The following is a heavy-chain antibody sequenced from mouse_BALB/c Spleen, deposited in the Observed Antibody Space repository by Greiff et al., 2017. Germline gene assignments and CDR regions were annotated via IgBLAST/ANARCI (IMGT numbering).Heavy chain of an antibody. CDR1: GDSITSDY. CDR3: ARYRDYYFDY. D-gene: IGHD3-3*01. CDR2: ISYSGST. Sequence: DVKLQESGPSLVKPSQTLSLTCSVTGDSITSDYWNWVRKFPGNKLEYIGYISYSGSTYYNPSLTSRISIIRDTSKNQYSLQLNSVTTEDTAAYYCARYRDYYFDYWGQGTTLTVSS. V-gene: IGHV3-8*02. J-gene: IGHJ2*01.